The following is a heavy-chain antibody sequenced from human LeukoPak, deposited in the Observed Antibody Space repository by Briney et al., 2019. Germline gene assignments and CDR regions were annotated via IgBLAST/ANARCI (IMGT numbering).Heavy chain of an antibody. Sequence: SETLSLTCTVSGGSISSYYWSWIRQPPGKGLEWIGYIYYSGSTNYNPSLKSRVTISVDTSKNQFSLKLSSVTAADTAVYYCARAFPSYYDILTGLTFEFWYFDLWGRGTLVTVSS. CDR2: IYYSGST. J-gene: IGHJ2*01. V-gene: IGHV4-59*01. D-gene: IGHD3-9*01. CDR3: ARAFPSYYDILTGLTFEFWYFDL. CDR1: GGSISSYY.